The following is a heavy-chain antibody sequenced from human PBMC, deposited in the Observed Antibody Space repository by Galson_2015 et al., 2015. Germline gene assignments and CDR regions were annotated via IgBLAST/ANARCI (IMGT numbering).Heavy chain of an antibody. V-gene: IGHV3-23*01. D-gene: IGHD6-13*01. CDR1: GFTFSSYA. CDR2: ISGGGGST. CDR3: AKVATKKGYSSSWDY. J-gene: IGHJ4*02. Sequence: SLRLSCAASGFTFSSYAMSWVRQAPGKGLEWASGISGGGGSTYYAGSVKGRFTISRDNSKNTLYRQMNSLRAEDTALYYCAKVATKKGYSSSWDYWGQGTLVTVSS.